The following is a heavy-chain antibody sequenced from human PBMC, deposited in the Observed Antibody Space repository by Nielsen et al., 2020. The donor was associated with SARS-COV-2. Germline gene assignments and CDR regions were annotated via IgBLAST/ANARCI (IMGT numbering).Heavy chain of an antibody. Sequence: ASVKVSCKASGYTFTGYYMHWVRQAPGQGLEWMGRINPNSGGTNYAQKFQGRVTMTRDTSISTAYMELSRLRSDDTAVYYCAIDREATAIRGASYWGQGTLVTVSS. CDR1: GYTFTGYY. J-gene: IGHJ4*02. V-gene: IGHV1-2*06. CDR3: AIDREATAIRGASY. D-gene: IGHD2-2*02. CDR2: INPNSGGT.